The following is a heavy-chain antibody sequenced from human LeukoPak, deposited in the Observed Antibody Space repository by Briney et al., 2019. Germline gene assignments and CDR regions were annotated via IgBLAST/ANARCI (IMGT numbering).Heavy chain of an antibody. CDR1: GVTVSSNY. CDR3: ARVGPKGVAQDV. V-gene: IGHV3-53*01. D-gene: IGHD5-12*01. Sequence: PGGALGLSCAASGVTVSSNYMSWVRQAPGEGLEWGSVLYSGGSTYYADSVKGRFTISRDNSKNTLYLQMNGLRAEDTAVYYCARVGPKGVAQDVWGQGTTVTVSS. J-gene: IGHJ6*02. CDR2: LYSGGST.